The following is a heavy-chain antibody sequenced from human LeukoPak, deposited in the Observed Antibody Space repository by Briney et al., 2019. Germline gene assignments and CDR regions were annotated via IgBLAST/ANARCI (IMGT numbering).Heavy chain of an antibody. CDR3: ATETYYYDSSGYGDAFDI. V-gene: IGHV5-51*01. CDR2: IYPGDSDT. J-gene: IGHJ3*02. D-gene: IGHD3-22*01. Sequence: GESLKISCKGSGYSFTSYWIGWVRQMPGKGLEWMGIIYPGDSDTRYSPSFQGQATISADKSISTAYLQWSSLKASDTAMYYCATETYYYDSSGYGDAFDIWGQGTMVTVSS. CDR1: GYSFTSYW.